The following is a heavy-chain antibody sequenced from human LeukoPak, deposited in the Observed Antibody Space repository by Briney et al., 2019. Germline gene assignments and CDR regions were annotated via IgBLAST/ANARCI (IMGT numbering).Heavy chain of an antibody. V-gene: IGHV3-74*01. CDR3: ASWAGNTQSDSWSGPFDY. Sequence: GGSLRLSCAASGLTLSNYWMHWVRQAPGKGLVWVSRMNSDGSGTSYADSVKGRFTISRDNAKNSLYLQMSSLRVEDTAVYYCASWAGNTQSDSWSGPFDYWGQGTLVTVSS. D-gene: IGHD3-3*01. CDR2: MNSDGSGT. CDR1: GLTLSNYW. J-gene: IGHJ4*02.